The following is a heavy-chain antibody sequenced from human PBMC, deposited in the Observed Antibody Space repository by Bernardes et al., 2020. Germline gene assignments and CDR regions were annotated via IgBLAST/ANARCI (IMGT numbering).Heavy chain of an antibody. Sequence: SETLSLTCTVSGGSISRSSYYWGWIRQPPGKGLEWIGSIFYYGSTYYNPSLQSRVTISVDTSKNQFSLKLSSVTAADTAVYYCARHVIAGGNLPFDYWGQGTLVTVSS. J-gene: IGHJ4*02. CDR3: ARHVIAGGNLPFDY. V-gene: IGHV4-39*01. CDR2: IFYYGST. D-gene: IGHD2-15*01. CDR1: GGSISRSSYY.